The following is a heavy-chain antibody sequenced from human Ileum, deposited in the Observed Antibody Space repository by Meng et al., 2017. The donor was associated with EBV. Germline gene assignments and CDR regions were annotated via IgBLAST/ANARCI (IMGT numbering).Heavy chain of an antibody. Sequence: QVQLQESGAGLVKPSGXXXXXGXXSGGSISSSNWWSWVRQPPGKGLEWIGEIYHSGSTNYNPYLKSRVTISVDKSKNQFSLKLSSVTAADTAVYYCARVTKPNYYEGGWFDPWGQGTLVTVSS. CDR3: ARVTKPNYYEGGWFDP. CDR1: GGSISSSNW. CDR2: IYHSGST. D-gene: IGHD3-22*01. J-gene: IGHJ5*02. V-gene: IGHV4-4*02.